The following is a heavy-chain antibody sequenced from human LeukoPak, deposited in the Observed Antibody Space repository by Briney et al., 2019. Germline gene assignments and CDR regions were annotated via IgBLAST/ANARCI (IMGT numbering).Heavy chain of an antibody. V-gene: IGHV1-2*02. J-gene: IGHJ4*02. D-gene: IGHD6-6*01. Sequence: GASVKVSCKASGYTFTGYYMHWVRQAPGQGLEWMGWINPNSGGTNYAQKFQGRVTMTRDTSISTAYMELSRLRSDDTAVYYCARLPPRYSSSSAPESGWGQGTLVTVSS. CDR1: GYTFTGYY. CDR2: INPNSGGT. CDR3: ARLPPRYSSSSAPESG.